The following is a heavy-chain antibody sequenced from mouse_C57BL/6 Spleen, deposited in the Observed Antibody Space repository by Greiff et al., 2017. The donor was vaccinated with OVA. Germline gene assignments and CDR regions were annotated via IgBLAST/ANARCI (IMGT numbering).Heavy chain of an antibody. V-gene: IGHV1-69*01. CDR1: GYTFTSCW. CDR3: ARREGSYFDV. CDR2: IDPSDSYT. Sequence: QVQLQQPGAELVMPGASVKLSCKASGYTFTSCWMHWVKQRPGQGLEWIGEIDPSDSYTNYNQKFKGKSTLTVDKSSSTAYMQLSSLTSEDSAVYYCARREGSYFDVWGTGTTVTVSS. J-gene: IGHJ1*03.